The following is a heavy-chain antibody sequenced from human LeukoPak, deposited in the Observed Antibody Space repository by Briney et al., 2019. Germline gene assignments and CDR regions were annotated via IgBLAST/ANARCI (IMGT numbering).Heavy chain of an antibody. CDR1: GFTFSSYS. CDR2: ISSSSSYI. Sequence: GGPLRLSCAASGFTFSSYSMNWVRQAPGKGLEWVSSISSSSSYIYYADSVKGRFTISRDNAKNSLYLQMNSLRAEDTAVYYCATPGGVAVALMNVWGKGTTVTVSS. J-gene: IGHJ6*04. D-gene: IGHD6-19*01. V-gene: IGHV3-21*01. CDR3: ATPGGVAVALMNV.